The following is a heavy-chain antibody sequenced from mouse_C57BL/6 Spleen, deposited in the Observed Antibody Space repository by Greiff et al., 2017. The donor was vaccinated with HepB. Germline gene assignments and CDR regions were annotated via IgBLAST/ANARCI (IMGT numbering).Heavy chain of an antibody. Sequence: EVQLQQSGGGLVKPGGSLKLSCAASGFTFSDYGMHWVRQAPEKGLEWVAYISSGSSTIYYADTVKGRFTISRDNAKNTLFLQMTSLRSEDTAMYYCARGYYSNTWFAYWGQGTLVTVSA. CDR1: GFTFSDYG. V-gene: IGHV5-17*01. CDR3: ARGYYSNTWFAY. CDR2: ISSGSSTI. D-gene: IGHD2-5*01. J-gene: IGHJ3*01.